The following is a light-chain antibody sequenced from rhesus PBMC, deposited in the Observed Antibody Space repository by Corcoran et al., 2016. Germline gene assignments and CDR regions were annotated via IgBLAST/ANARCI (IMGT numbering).Light chain of an antibody. Sequence: DVVMTQSPPSLPVTLGQPASISCRSSQSLVNSDGKTYLNWLQQKPGQPPRRLIYQVSNRDSRGPGGFRGRGAGTDFTLRISGVAAEDVGVYYSVQGAHWPPYSFGQGTKVEIK. CDR1: QSLVNSDGKTY. V-gene: IGKV2S9*01. CDR3: VQGAHWPPYS. CDR2: QVS. J-gene: IGKJ2*01.